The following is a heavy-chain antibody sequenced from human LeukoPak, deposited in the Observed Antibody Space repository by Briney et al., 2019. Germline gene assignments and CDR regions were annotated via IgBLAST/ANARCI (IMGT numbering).Heavy chain of an antibody. Sequence: GGSLRLSWAASGFSFTNFAMSWVRQAPGKGLEWVSLIIGSSGDTFYADSVKGRFTISRDNSKNRLYLQMNSLRAEDTALYYCAKGAYDYIEMGYFDYWGQGTLVTVSS. J-gene: IGHJ4*02. CDR2: IIGSSGDT. CDR1: GFSFTNFA. CDR3: AKGAYDYIEMGYFDY. V-gene: IGHV3-23*01. D-gene: IGHD5-12*01.